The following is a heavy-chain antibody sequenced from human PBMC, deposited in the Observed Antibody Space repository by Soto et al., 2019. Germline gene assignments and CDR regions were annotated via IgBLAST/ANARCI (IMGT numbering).Heavy chain of an antibody. CDR3: AREGGSIGGWFGRKFDS. J-gene: IGHJ4*02. CDR2: ISSGGTTT. Sequence: PVGSLRLSCAVSGFTFSTHAMSWVRQAPGKGLEWVSSISSGGTTTFYAASVEGRFTISRDKSKNTLYLQMNSLRADDTAVYYCAREGGSIGGWFGRKFDSWGQGTQVTVSS. CDR1: GFTFSTHA. D-gene: IGHD6-19*01. V-gene: IGHV3-23*01.